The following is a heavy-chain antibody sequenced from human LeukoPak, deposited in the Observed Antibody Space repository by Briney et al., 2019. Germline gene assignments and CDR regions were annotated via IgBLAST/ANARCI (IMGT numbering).Heavy chain of an antibody. CDR1: GFTFDDYA. D-gene: IGHD5-18*01. Sequence: GGSLRLSCAASGFTFDDYAMHWVRQAPGKGLEWVSGISWNGGSIAYADSVKGRFSISRDSAKNSLYLQMNNLRADDMALYYCAKASGYSSNSKYFDYWGQGTLVTVSS. J-gene: IGHJ4*02. V-gene: IGHV3-9*03. CDR3: AKASGYSSNSKYFDY. CDR2: ISWNGGSI.